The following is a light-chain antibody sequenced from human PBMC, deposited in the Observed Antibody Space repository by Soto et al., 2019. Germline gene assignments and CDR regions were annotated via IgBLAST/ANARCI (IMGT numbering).Light chain of an antibody. Sequence: EIVMTQSPATLSVSPGERATLSCTASQSVSSHLAWYQQKPGQAPRLLIYHASTKATGVPDRFSGSGSGTDFTLTISRLEPEDFAVYYCQQYGSSPWTFSQGTKVEIK. CDR3: QQYGSSPWT. CDR2: HAS. V-gene: IGKV3-20*01. J-gene: IGKJ1*01. CDR1: QSVSSH.